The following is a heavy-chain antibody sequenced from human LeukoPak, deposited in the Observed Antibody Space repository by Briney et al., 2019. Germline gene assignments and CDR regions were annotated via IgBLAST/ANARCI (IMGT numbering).Heavy chain of an antibody. V-gene: IGHV5-51*01. CDR2: IYPGDSDT. D-gene: IGHD5-18*01. CDR1: GYSFTSYW. J-gene: IGHJ4*02. CDR3: ARSGHSYGTPYYFDY. Sequence: GESLKISCKGSGYSFTSYWIGWVRQMPGKGLEWMGIIYPGDSDTRYSPSFQGQVTISADKSISTAYLQWSSLKASDTAMYYCARSGHSYGTPYYFDYWGQGTLVTVSS.